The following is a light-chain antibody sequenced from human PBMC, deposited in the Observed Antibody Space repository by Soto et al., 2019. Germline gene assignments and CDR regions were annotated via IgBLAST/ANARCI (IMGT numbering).Light chain of an antibody. J-gene: IGLJ3*02. CDR2: STN. CDR1: SGSVSTNYY. CDR3: VLYMGSGIWV. V-gene: IGLV8-61*01. Sequence: QTVVTQEPSFSVSPGGTVTLTCGLSSGSVSTNYYPSWYQQTPGQAPRTLIYSTNIRSSGVPDRFSGSILGNKAALTITGAQADDESDYYCVLYMGSGIWVFGGGTTLTVL.